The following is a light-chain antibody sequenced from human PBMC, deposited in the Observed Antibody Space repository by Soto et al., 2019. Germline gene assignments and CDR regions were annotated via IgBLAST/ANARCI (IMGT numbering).Light chain of an antibody. J-gene: IGKJ1*01. CDR2: DAS. CDR1: QTIHTW. V-gene: IGKV1-5*01. Sequence: DIQITQSPSTLSASVGDRVTITCRASQTIHTWLAWYQQKPGKAPKLLISDASTLESGVPSRFSGSGSGTEFTLTISSLQPDDSATYYCQQYETYWTFGQGTKVEIK. CDR3: QQYETYWT.